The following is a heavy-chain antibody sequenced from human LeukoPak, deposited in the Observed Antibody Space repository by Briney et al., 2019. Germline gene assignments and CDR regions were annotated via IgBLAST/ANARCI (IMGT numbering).Heavy chain of an antibody. V-gene: IGHV1-2*02. CDR2: INPNSGGT. J-gene: IGHJ5*02. D-gene: IGHD3-22*01. Sequence: GPSVKVSCKASGYTFTGYYMHWVRQAPGQGLEWMGWINPNSGGTNYAQKFQGRVTMTRDTSISTAYMELSRLRSDDTAVYYCARDLGEYYDSSGYTWFDPWAREPWSPSPQ. CDR3: ARDLGEYYDSSGYTWFDP. CDR1: GYTFTGYY.